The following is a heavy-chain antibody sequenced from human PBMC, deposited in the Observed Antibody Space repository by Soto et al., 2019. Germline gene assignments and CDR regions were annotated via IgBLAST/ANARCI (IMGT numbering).Heavy chain of an antibody. V-gene: IGHV4-4*02. Sequence: QVQLQESGPGLVKPSGTLSLTFAVSSGSISSSNWWSWVRQPPGKGLEWIGEIYHSGSTNYNQTLKRRVTPSVDKSESQCSLQLGSVTAADTAVYYCARPCGDYVLALDIWGQGTMVTVSS. J-gene: IGHJ3*02. D-gene: IGHD4-17*01. CDR3: ARPCGDYVLALDI. CDR2: IYHSGST. CDR1: SGSISSSNW.